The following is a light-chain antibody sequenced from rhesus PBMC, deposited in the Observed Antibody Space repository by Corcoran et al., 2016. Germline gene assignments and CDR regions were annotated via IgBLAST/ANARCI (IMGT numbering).Light chain of an antibody. Sequence: DIQMTQSPSSLSASVGDRVTITCRASQGISDYLNWYQQKPGKAPKRLIYAASSLESGVPSRFSGSGSWTIFTLTISSLQPEDFAAYYCLQGYSTPFTFGPGTKLDIK. CDR2: AAS. CDR3: LQGYSTPFT. CDR1: QGISDY. J-gene: IGKJ3*01. V-gene: IGKV1-36*02.